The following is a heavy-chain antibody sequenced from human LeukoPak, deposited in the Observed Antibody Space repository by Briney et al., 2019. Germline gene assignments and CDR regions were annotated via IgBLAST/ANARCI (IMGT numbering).Heavy chain of an antibody. Sequence: GRSLRLSCAASGFTFSDYAIHWVRQAPGKGLEWVAVISYDGNNKEYADSVKGRFTISRDNSKSTVYLQVNSLRGEDTAVFYCARDPLNRRWGSYYFDYWGQGTPVTVSS. D-gene: IGHD3-16*01. J-gene: IGHJ4*02. CDR3: ARDPLNRRWGSYYFDY. CDR1: GFTFSDYA. CDR2: ISYDGNNK. V-gene: IGHV3-30-3*01.